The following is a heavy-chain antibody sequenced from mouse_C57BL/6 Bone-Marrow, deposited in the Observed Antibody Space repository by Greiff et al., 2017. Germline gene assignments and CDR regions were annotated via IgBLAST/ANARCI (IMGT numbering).Heavy chain of an antibody. CDR1: GFNIKDDY. CDR3: TFDGPYYAMDY. Sequence: VQLQQSGAELVRPGASVKLSCTASGFNIKDDYMHWVKQRPEQGLEWIGWIDPENGDTEYASKFQGKATITADTSSNPAYLQLSSLTSEDTAVYYCTFDGPYYAMDYWGQGTSVTVSS. D-gene: IGHD2-3*01. J-gene: IGHJ4*01. V-gene: IGHV14-4*01. CDR2: IDPENGDT.